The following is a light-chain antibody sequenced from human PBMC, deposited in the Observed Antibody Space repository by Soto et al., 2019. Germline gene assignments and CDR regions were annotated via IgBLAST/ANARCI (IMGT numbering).Light chain of an antibody. CDR1: QGIGNS. Sequence: DIQMTQSPPSLSASVGDRVTITCRASQGIGNSLAWYQQKPGTVPKLLIYSASTLQSGVPSRFSGSGSGTDFTLTISSPQPEDVAAYYCQKYDPVSATFGQGTRLEIK. V-gene: IGKV1-27*01. J-gene: IGKJ5*01. CDR3: QKYDPVSAT. CDR2: SAS.